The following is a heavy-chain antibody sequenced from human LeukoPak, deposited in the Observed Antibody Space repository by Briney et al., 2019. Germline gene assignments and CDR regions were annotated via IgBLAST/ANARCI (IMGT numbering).Heavy chain of an antibody. CDR1: GGTFSSYA. D-gene: IGHD2-15*01. CDR3: ARTGTYCIGGSCYWGYYYYGMDV. Sequence: AASVKVSCKASGGTFSSYAISWVRQAPGQGLEWMGRIIPIFGIANYAQKFQGRVTITADKSTSTAYMELSSLRSEDTAVYYCARTGTYCIGGSCYWGYYYYGMDVWGQGTTVTVSS. V-gene: IGHV1-69*04. J-gene: IGHJ6*02. CDR2: IIPIFGIA.